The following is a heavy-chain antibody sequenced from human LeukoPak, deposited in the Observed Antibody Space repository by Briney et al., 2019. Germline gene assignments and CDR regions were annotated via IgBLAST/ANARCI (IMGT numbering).Heavy chain of an antibody. V-gene: IGHV3-30*02. CDR3: ARERGTAMVFDY. J-gene: IGHJ4*02. CDR1: GFTFSSFG. Sequence: GGSLRLSCAASGFTFSSFGIHWVRQAPGKGLEWVAFIRYDGSNTYYADSVKGRFTISRDNSKNTLYLQMNSLRAEDTAVYYCARERGTAMVFDYWGQGTLVTVSS. CDR2: IRYDGSNT. D-gene: IGHD5-18*01.